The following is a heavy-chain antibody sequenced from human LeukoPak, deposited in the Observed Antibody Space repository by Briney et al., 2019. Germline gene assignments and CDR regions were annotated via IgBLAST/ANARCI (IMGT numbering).Heavy chain of an antibody. CDR2: ISSSSSYI. J-gene: IGHJ4*02. V-gene: IGHV3-11*06. Sequence: GGSLRLSCAASGFTFSDYYMTWIRQAPGKGLEWVSSISSSSSYIYYADSVKGRFTISRDNAKNSLYLQMNSLRAEDTAVYYCARADWDTAMIDYWGQGTLVTVSS. CDR1: GFTFSDYY. D-gene: IGHD5-18*01. CDR3: ARADWDTAMIDY.